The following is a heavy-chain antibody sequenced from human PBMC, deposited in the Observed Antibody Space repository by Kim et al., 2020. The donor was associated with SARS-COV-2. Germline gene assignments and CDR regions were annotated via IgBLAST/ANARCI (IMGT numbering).Heavy chain of an antibody. J-gene: IGHJ4*02. CDR3: ARGQWPFDY. D-gene: IGHD6-19*01. CDR2: GKT. Sequence: GKTRYSQKCQGRVTITRDTSANTAYVELSSLRSEATALFYCARGQWPFDYWGRGTLVTVSS. V-gene: IGHV1-3*01.